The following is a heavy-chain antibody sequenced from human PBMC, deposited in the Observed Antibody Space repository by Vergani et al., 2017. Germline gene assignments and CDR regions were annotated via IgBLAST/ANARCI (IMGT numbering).Heavy chain of an antibody. V-gene: IGHV3-23*03. Sequence: EVQLLESGGGLVQPGGSLRLSCAASGFTFSSYAMSWVRQAPGKGLEWVSVIYSGGSSTYYADSVKGRFTISRDNSKNTLYLQMNSLRAEDTAVYYCAKGCIAARDYYYYYMDVWGKGTTVTVSS. J-gene: IGHJ6*03. CDR1: GFTFSSYA. CDR3: AKGCIAARDYYYYYMDV. D-gene: IGHD6-6*01. CDR2: IYSGGSST.